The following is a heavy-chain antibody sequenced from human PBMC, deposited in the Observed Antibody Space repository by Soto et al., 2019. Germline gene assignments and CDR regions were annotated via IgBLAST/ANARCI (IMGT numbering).Heavy chain of an antibody. V-gene: IGHV4-30-4*01. D-gene: IGHD5-12*01. CDR2: IYYSGST. CDR1: GGSISSGDYY. J-gene: IGHJ6*02. CDR3: AREPIVRGYSGYDTYYYYYGMDV. Sequence: SETLSLTCTVSGGSISSGDYYWSWIRQPPGKGLEWIGYIYYSGSTYYNPSLKSRVTISVDTSKNQFSLKLSSVTAADTAVYYCAREPIVRGYSGYDTYYYYYGMDVWGQGTTVNVSS.